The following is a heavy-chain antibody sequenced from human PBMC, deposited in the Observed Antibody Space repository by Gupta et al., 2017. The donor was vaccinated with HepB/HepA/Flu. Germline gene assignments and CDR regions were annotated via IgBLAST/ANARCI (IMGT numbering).Heavy chain of an antibody. CDR1: GFPFSNYA. Sequence: VQLLESGGGLVQPGGSLRLSCAASGFPFSNYAMNWVRQAPGKGLEWVSGISGSGGRTSYADAVKGRFTISRDNSKNTLYLQMNSLRAEDTAVYYCAKDRSQLELHFFDYWGQVTLVTVSS. D-gene: IGHD1-7*01. CDR3: AKDRSQLELHFFDY. CDR2: ISGSGGRT. J-gene: IGHJ4*02. V-gene: IGHV3-23*01.